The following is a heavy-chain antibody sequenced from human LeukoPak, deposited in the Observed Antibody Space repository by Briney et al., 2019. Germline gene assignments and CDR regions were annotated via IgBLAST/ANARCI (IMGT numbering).Heavy chain of an antibody. CDR1: GGSISSSSYY. Sequence: HPSETLSLTCTVSGGSISSSSYYWGWIRQPPGKGLEWIGSIYYSGSTYYNPSLKSRVTISVDTSKNQFSLKLSSVTAADTAVYYCARVGSGYYPFDYWGQGTLVTVSS. J-gene: IGHJ4*02. V-gene: IGHV4-39*07. D-gene: IGHD3-3*01. CDR2: IYYSGST. CDR3: ARVGSGYYPFDY.